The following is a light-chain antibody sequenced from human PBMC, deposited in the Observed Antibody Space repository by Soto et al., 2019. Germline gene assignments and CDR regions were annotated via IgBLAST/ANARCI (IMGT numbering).Light chain of an antibody. CDR2: GAS. CDR1: QSVSNNY. V-gene: IGKV3-20*01. CDR3: LQYGSSPRT. Sequence: EIVLTQSPGTLSLSPGERATLSCRASQSVSNNYLTWYQQKPGQAPRLLIYGASSRATGIPDRFSGYGSGTDFTLTISRLEPEDFAVYYCLQYGSSPRTFGQGTKVEIK. J-gene: IGKJ1*01.